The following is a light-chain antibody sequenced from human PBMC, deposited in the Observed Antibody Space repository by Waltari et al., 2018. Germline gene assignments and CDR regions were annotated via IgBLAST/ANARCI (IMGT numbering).Light chain of an antibody. Sequence: DIQMTQSPSSLSASVGDSVTITCRASQTISTCLNWYQQTAGKAPKLLIYAASALQSGVPSRFRGSGSGTDFTLTITSLQPEDFATYYCHQSHTVPHTFGQGTKLEIK. CDR3: HQSHTVPHT. CDR1: QTISTC. J-gene: IGKJ2*01. CDR2: AAS. V-gene: IGKV1-39*01.